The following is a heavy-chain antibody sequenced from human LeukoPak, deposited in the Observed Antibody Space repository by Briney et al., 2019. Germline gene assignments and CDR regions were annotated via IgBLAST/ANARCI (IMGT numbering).Heavy chain of an antibody. CDR3: ARDGLPGRYYYDSSGYYYEPPTNFDY. D-gene: IGHD3-22*01. CDR1: GYTFTSYA. V-gene: IGHV7-4-1*02. Sequence: ASVKVSCKASGYTFTSYAMNWVRQAPGQGLEWMGWINTNTGNPTYAQGFTGRFVFSLGTSVSTAYLQISSLKAEDTAVYYCARDGLPGRYYYDSSGYYYEPPTNFDYWGQGTLVTVSS. J-gene: IGHJ4*02. CDR2: INTNTGNP.